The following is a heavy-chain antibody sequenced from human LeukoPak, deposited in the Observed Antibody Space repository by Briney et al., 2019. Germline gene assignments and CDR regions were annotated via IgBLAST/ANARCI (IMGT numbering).Heavy chain of an antibody. CDR2: VSASGDDT. Sequence: GGSLRLSCAASGFTFGNFAMSWVRQAPGKGLEWVSTVSASGDDTFYADSVKGRFTLSRDNSRNTLFLQMDSLRAEDTAVYYCARLRYSGAYQSYFLYWGQGTLVTVSS. CDR3: ARLRYSGAYQSYFLY. J-gene: IGHJ4*02. D-gene: IGHD1-26*01. V-gene: IGHV3-23*01. CDR1: GFTFGNFA.